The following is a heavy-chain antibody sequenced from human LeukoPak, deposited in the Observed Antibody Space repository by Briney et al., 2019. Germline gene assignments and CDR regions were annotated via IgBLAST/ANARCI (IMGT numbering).Heavy chain of an antibody. V-gene: IGHV4-59*01. CDR3: ARDNYFDSTGYTDY. CDR1: GGSISSYY. CDR2: IYYSGST. J-gene: IGHJ4*02. Sequence: SETLSLTCTVSGGSISSYYWSWIRQPPGKGLEWIGYIYYSGSTNYNPSLKSRVTISVDMSKNQFSLKLSSVTAADTAVYYCARDNYFDSTGYTDYWGQGTLVTVSS. D-gene: IGHD3-22*01.